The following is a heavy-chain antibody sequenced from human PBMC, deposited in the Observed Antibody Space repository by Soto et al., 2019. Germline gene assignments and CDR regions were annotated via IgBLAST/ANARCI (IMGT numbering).Heavy chain of an antibody. CDR2: INAGNGNT. V-gene: IGHV1-3*01. D-gene: IGHD3-22*01. J-gene: IGHJ4*02. CDR3: ALDSSGYWD. CDR1: GYTFTSSA. Sequence: APVKVSRTVSGYTFTSSAMHWVRQAPGQRLEWMGWINAGNGNTKYSQKFQGRVTITRDTSASTAYMELSSLRSEDTAVYCCALDSSGYWDWGQGTLVTVSS.